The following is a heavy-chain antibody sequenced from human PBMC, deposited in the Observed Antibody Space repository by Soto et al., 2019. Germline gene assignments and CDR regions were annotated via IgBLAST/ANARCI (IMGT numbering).Heavy chain of an antibody. D-gene: IGHD6-19*01. CDR3: AHEPMYSSGWSFDY. J-gene: IGHJ4*02. CDR1: GFSLSTSGVG. Sequence: QITLKESGPTLVKPTQTLTLTCTFSGFSLSTSGVGVGWIRQPPGKALEWLALIYWDDDKRYSPSLKSRLTITKDTSKNQVVLTRTNMDPVDTATYYCAHEPMYSSGWSFDYWGQGTLVTVSS. CDR2: IYWDDDK. V-gene: IGHV2-5*02.